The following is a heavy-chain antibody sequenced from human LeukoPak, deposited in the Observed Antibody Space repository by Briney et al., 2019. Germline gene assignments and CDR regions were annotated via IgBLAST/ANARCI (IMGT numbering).Heavy chain of an antibody. J-gene: IGHJ5*02. Sequence: PGGSLRLSCAASGFTVSNSYMSWVRQAPGKGLEWVANIKTDGSEKYYVDSVKGRFTISRDNAKNSLYLQMNSLRAEDTAVYYCARDYTGYFPWGQGILVIVSS. V-gene: IGHV3-7*03. CDR3: ARDYTGYFP. CDR2: IKTDGSEK. D-gene: IGHD3-9*01. CDR1: GFTVSNSY.